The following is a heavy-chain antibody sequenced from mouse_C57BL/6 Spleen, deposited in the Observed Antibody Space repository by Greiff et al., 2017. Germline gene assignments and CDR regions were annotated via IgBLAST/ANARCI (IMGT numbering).Heavy chain of an antibody. V-gene: IGHV5-9-1*02. J-gene: IGHJ2*01. D-gene: IGHD4-1*01. CDR2: ISSGGDYI. CDR3: TRRGNWDYFDY. Sequence: EVQLVESGEGLVKPGGSLKLSCAASGFTFSSYAMSWVRQTPEKRLEWVAYISSGGDYIYYADTVKGRFTISRDNARKTLYLQMSSLKSEDTAMYYCTRRGNWDYFDYWGQGTTLTVSS. CDR1: GFTFSSYA.